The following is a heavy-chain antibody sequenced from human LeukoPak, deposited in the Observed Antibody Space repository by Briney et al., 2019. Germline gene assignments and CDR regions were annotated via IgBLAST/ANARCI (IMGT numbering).Heavy chain of an antibody. D-gene: IGHD3-10*01. Sequence: PSETLSLTCTVSGGSISRYYGRWIRQPPGKGREWIGYMYYSGSTSYNPSLRSQVTISVDTSKNQFSLKLSSVTAADTAVYYCACSPLGSWGQGTLVTVSS. V-gene: IGHV4-59*08. CDR1: GGSISRYY. CDR2: MYYSGST. J-gene: IGHJ1*01. CDR3: ACSPLGS.